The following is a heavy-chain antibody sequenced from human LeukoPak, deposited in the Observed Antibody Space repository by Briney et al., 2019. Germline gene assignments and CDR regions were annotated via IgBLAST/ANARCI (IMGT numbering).Heavy chain of an antibody. V-gene: IGHV3-23*01. J-gene: IGHJ4*02. Sequence: PGGSLRLSCAASGFTFSSYAMSWVRQAPGKGLEWVSAITGSGGGTHYADSVKGRFTISRDNSKNTLYLQMNSLRGEDTAVYYCAKSFRGDNSAHYYASFDYWGQGTLVTVSS. CDR1: GFTFSSYA. CDR2: ITGSGGGT. D-gene: IGHD3-22*01. CDR3: AKSFRGDNSAHYYASFDY.